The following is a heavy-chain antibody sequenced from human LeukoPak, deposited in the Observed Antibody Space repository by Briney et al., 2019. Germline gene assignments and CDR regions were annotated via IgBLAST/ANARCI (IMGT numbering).Heavy chain of an antibody. D-gene: IGHD4-23*01. Sequence: SQTLSLTCTVSGGSLSSGSYYWSWIRQPAGKGLEWIGESYHSGRPHYNPSLKSRVPISVDTSNNQFSLKLSSVTAADTAVYYCARGVTPGAFDIWGQGTMVTVSS. CDR3: ARGVTPGAFDI. V-gene: IGHV4-61*09. CDR1: GGSLSSGSYY. CDR2: SYHSGRP. J-gene: IGHJ3*02.